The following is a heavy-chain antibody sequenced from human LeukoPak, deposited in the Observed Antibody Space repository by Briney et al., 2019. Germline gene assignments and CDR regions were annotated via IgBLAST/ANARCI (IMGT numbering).Heavy chain of an antibody. CDR2: INSDGSST. CDR1: GFTFSSYW. V-gene: IGHV3-74*01. D-gene: IGHD3-22*01. Sequence: GGSLRLSCAASGFTFSSYWMHWVRQAPGKGLVWVSRINSDGSSTSYADSVKGRFTISRDNAKNTLYLQMNSLRAEDTAVYYCAKPRGYYYDSKTYYFDYWGQGTLVTVSS. J-gene: IGHJ4*02. CDR3: AKPRGYYYDSKTYYFDY.